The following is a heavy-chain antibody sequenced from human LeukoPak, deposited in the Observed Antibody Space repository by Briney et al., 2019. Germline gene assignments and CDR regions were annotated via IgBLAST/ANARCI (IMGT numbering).Heavy chain of an antibody. CDR2: IYPADSDT. V-gene: IGHV5-51*01. J-gene: IGHJ4*02. D-gene: IGHD5-24*01. CDR3: ARRKGDGYNSPFDY. Sequence: GESLKISCKGSGYSFPNYWIGWVRQMPGQGLEWMGIIYPADSDTRYNPSFQGQVTISADKSINTAYLQWTSLKASDAAMYYCARRKGDGYNSPFDYWGQGTLVTVSS. CDR1: GYSFPNYW.